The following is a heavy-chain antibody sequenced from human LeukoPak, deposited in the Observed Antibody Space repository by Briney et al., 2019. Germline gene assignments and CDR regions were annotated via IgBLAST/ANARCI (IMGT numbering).Heavy chain of an antibody. CDR3: ARAVVGADFDY. CDR2: IRNSGSTT. Sequence: GGSLRLSCVASGFTFSDYEMNWVRQAPGKGLEWISYIRNSGSTTYYADSVKGRFTISRDNAENTLYLQMNSLRAEDTAVYYCARAVVGADFDYWGQGTLVTVSS. J-gene: IGHJ4*02. V-gene: IGHV3-48*03. CDR1: GFTFSDYE. D-gene: IGHD1-26*01.